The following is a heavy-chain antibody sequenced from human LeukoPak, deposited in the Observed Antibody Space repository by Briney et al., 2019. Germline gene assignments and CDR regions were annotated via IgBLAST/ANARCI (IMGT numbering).Heavy chain of an antibody. CDR2: IHNSGTT. V-gene: IGHV4-34*01. CDR1: GGPFGGYF. Sequence: SQTLSLTCAVSGGPFGGYFWSWIRQSSGKGLEWIGEIHNSGTTNYNPSLNSRVTISVDTSKNQFSLKLGSVTAADTAVYYCARVVSGYANFDYWGQGTLVTVSS. CDR3: ARVVSGYANFDY. J-gene: IGHJ4*02. D-gene: IGHD5-12*01.